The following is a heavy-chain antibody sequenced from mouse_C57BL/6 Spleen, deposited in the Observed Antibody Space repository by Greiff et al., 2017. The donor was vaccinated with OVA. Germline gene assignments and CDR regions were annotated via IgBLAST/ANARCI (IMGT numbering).Heavy chain of an antibody. D-gene: IGHD2-3*01. J-gene: IGHJ2*01. CDR2: IDPETGGT. CDR1: GYTFTDYE. CDR3: TRGGVYDGYFDY. V-gene: IGHV1-15*01. Sequence: QVQLQQSGAELVRPGASVTLSCKASGYTFTDYEMHWVKQTPVHGLEWIGAIDPETGGTAYNQKFKGKAILTADKSSSTAYMELRSLTSEDSAVYYCTRGGVYDGYFDYWGQGTTLTVSS.